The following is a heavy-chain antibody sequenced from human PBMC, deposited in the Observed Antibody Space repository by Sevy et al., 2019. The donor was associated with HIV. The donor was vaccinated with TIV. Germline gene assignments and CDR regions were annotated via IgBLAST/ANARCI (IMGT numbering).Heavy chain of an antibody. CDR2: ISSSSSYI. Sequence: GGSLRLSCAASGFTFSSYSMNWVRQAPGKGLEWVSSISSSSSYIYYAHSVKGRFTISRDNAKNSLYLQMNSLTAEDTAVYYCARDSRDGYNSFWYFDLWGRGTLVTVSS. V-gene: IGHV3-21*01. D-gene: IGHD5-12*01. CDR1: GFTFSSYS. CDR3: ARDSRDGYNSFWYFDL. J-gene: IGHJ2*01.